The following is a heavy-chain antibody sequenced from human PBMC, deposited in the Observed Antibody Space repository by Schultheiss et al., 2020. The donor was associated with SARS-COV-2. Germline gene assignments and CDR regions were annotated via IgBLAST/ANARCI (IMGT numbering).Heavy chain of an antibody. CDR2: IYSGGST. V-gene: IGHV3-NL1*01. D-gene: IGHD6-13*01. CDR3: ARDRHSGVIAAAGTVPYDY. Sequence: GGSLRLSCAASGFTFSSYGMHWVRQAPGKGLEWVSVIYSGGSTYYADSVKGRFTISRDNAKNSLYLQMNSLRAEDTAVYYCARDRHSGVIAAAGTVPYDYWGQGTLVTVSS. J-gene: IGHJ4*02. CDR1: GFTFSSYG.